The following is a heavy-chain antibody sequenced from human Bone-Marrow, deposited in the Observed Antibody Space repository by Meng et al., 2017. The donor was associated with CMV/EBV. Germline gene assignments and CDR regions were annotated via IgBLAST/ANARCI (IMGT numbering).Heavy chain of an antibody. CDR3: ASCRSNGGDCYSNYYYGMDV. D-gene: IGHD2-21*01. CDR2: IYSGGST. V-gene: IGHV3-53*01. Sequence: GESLKISCAASGFTVSNNYMSWVRQAPGKGLEWVSVIYSGGSTYYADSVKGRFTISRDTSKNTLYLQMNSLRAEDTAVYYCASCRSNGGDCYSNYYYGMDVWGQGTTVTVSS. J-gene: IGHJ6*02. CDR1: GFTVSNNY.